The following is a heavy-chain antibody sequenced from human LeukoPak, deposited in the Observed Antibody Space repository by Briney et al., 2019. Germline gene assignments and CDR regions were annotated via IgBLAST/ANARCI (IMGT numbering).Heavy chain of an antibody. CDR2: INHSGCT. CDR1: GGSFSGYY. D-gene: IGHD3-10*01. V-gene: IGHV4-34*01. J-gene: IGHJ5*02. CDR3: ARVGVWFGEYNWFDP. Sequence: PSETLSLTCAVYGGSFSGYYWSWIRQPPGKGLEWIGEINHSGCTNYNPSLKSRVTISVDTSKNQFSLKLSSVTAADTAVYYCARVGVWFGEYNWFDPWGQGTLVTVSS.